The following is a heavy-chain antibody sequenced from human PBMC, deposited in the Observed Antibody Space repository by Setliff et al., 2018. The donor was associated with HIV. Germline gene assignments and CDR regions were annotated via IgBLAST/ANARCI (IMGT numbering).Heavy chain of an antibody. J-gene: IGHJ4*02. CDR2: INHSGIT. D-gene: IGHD3-10*01. V-gene: IGHV4-34*01. CDR3: AKGPRGLGLRYFFDY. Sequence: KTSETLSLTCAVYGGSFSASYWSWIRQAPGKGLEWIGEINHSGITHYNPSLETRVTMFVDTSKNQFSLRLSPVTAADTAIYHCAKGPRGLGLRYFFDYWAQGSPVTVSS. CDR1: GGSFSASY.